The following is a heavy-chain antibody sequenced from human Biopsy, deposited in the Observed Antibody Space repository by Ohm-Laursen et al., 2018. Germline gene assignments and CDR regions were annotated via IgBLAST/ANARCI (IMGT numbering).Heavy chain of an antibody. CDR2: ISHTGST. CDR1: GGSINSANYF. D-gene: IGHD3-9*01. V-gene: IGHV4-31*03. Sequence: SQTLSLTCSVSGGSINSANYFWAWIRQHPGKGLEWIGYISHTGSTHSNPSLKSRITISIDTSENHFSLKLRSVTATDTAVYYCVREAKTGTAEAWYFDLWGRGTLVTVSS. CDR3: VREAKTGTAEAWYFDL. J-gene: IGHJ2*01.